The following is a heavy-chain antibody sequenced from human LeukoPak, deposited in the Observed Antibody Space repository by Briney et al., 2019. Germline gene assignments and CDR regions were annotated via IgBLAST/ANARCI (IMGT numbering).Heavy chain of an antibody. CDR2: ISYDGSNK. CDR1: GFTFSSYA. V-gene: IGHV3-30*09. Sequence: GGSLRLSCAASGFTFSSYAMHWVRQAPGKGLEWVAVISYDGSNKYYADSVKGRSAISRDNSKNTLYLQMNSLRAEDTAVYYCARGRHYLDSWGQGTLVTVSS. CDR3: ARGRHYLDS. J-gene: IGHJ4*02.